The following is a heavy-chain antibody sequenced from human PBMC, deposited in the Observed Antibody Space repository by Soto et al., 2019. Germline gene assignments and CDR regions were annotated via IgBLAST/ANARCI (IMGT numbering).Heavy chain of an antibody. CDR1: GGSFSGYY. CDR3: ASTPHDYGDYVLID. V-gene: IGHV4-34*01. Sequence: SETLSLTCAVYGGSFSGYYWSWIRQPPGKGLEWIGYINYSGSTDYNPSLKSRVTISFDASKNQISLQVRSATAADAAVYYCASTPHDYGDYVLIDWGQGTLVTVSS. D-gene: IGHD4-17*01. J-gene: IGHJ4*02. CDR2: INYSGST.